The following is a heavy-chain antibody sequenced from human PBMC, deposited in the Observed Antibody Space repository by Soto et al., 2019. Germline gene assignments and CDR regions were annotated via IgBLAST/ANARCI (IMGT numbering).Heavy chain of an antibody. V-gene: IGHV4-31*03. Sequence: LSLTCTVSGGSISSGGYYWSWIRQHPGKGLEWIGYIYYSGSTYYNPSLKSRVTISVDTSKNQFSLKLSSVTAADTAVYYCARYEAAAGYNWFDPWGQGTLVTVSS. CDR3: ARYEAAAGYNWFDP. D-gene: IGHD6-13*01. J-gene: IGHJ5*02. CDR1: GGSISSGGYY. CDR2: IYYSGST.